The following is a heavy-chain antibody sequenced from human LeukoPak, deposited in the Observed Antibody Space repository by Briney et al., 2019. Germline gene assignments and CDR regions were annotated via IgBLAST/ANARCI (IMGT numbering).Heavy chain of an antibody. CDR2: IYYSGST. J-gene: IGHJ5*02. D-gene: IGHD3-22*01. CDR3: ARERFLYDSSGPYWFDP. Sequence: SETLSLTCTVYGGSISSHYWSWIRQPPGKGLEWIGYIYYSGSTNYNPSLKSRVTISVDTSKNQFSLKLSSVTAADTAVYYCARERFLYDSSGPYWFDPWGQGTLVTVSS. CDR1: GGSISSHY. V-gene: IGHV4-59*11.